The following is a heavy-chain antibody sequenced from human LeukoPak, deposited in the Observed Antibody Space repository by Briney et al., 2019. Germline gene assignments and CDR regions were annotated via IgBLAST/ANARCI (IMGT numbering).Heavy chain of an antibody. V-gene: IGHV3-9*01. Sequence: GGSLRLSCAASGFTFDDYAMHWVRQAPGKGLEWVSGISWNSGSIGYADSVKGRFTISRDNAKNSLYLQMNGLRAEDTALYYCAKDISGRGVNTQSRAFDIWGQGTMVTVSS. CDR1: GFTFDDYA. J-gene: IGHJ3*02. CDR2: ISWNSGSI. CDR3: AKDISGRGVNTQSRAFDI. D-gene: IGHD3-10*01.